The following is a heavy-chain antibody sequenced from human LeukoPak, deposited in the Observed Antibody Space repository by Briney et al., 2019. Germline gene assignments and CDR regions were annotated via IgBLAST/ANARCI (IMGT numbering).Heavy chain of an antibody. D-gene: IGHD6-19*01. CDR3: ATVPSSGWPIDY. Sequence: ASVKVSCKASGYTFTGYYMHWVRQAPGQGLEWMGWINPNSGGTNYAQKLQGRVTMTRDTSISTAYMELSRLRSDDTAVYYCATVPSSGWPIDYWGQGTLVTVSS. J-gene: IGHJ4*02. CDR2: INPNSGGT. CDR1: GYTFTGYY. V-gene: IGHV1-2*02.